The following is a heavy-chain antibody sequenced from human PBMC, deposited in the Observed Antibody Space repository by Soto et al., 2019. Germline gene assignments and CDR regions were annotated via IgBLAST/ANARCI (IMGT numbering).Heavy chain of an antibody. CDR2: ISAYNANT. V-gene: IGHV1-18*01. D-gene: IGHD1-26*01. CDR3: ARDRLGATGDY. Sequence: XSVKGSCKASGYTFTSYGISWVRQAPGQGLEWMGWISAYNANTNYAQKLQGRVTMTTDTSTSTSYMELRSLRSDDTAVYFCARDRLGATGDYWGQGTLVTVSS. CDR1: GYTFTSYG. J-gene: IGHJ4*02.